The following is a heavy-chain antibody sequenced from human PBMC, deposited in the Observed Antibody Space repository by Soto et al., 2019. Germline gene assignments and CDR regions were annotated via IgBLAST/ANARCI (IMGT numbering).Heavy chain of an antibody. CDR2: ISGYNGDT. V-gene: IGHV1-18*01. D-gene: IGHD6-13*01. J-gene: IGHJ6*01. CDR1: GYTFTRYG. Sequence: QGHLVQSEAEVKKSGASVKVSCKASGYTFTRYGISWVRHSPGHGLEWMGWISGYNGDTNYAQKFHVRVSMTIDTSTTTAYMELRSLTSVDTAVYYCAKIGQLPYYYYSLDVWGQGTNFTFSS. CDR3: AKIGQLPYYYYSLDV.